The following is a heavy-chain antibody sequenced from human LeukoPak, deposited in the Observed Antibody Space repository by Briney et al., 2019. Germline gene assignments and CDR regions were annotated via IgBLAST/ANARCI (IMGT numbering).Heavy chain of an antibody. CDR3: ARLDLVAPFDY. CDR1: GFTFSDYY. CDR2: ISSSGSTI. D-gene: IGHD5-12*01. Sequence: XGSLXXXXAASGFTFSDYYMSWIRQAPGKGLEGGSYISSSGSTIYYADSVKGRFTISRDNAKNSLYLQMNSLRAEDTAVYYCARLDLVAPFDYWGQGTLVTVSS. V-gene: IGHV3-11*01. J-gene: IGHJ4*02.